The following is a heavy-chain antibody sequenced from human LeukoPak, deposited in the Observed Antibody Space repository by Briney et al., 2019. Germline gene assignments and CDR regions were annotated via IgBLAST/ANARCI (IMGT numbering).Heavy chain of an antibody. J-gene: IGHJ4*02. Sequence: PGRSLRLSCAASAFRFSTYAMHWVRQAPGKGLEWVAVISYDGSNKYYADSVKGRFTISRDNSQNTLYLQMNSLRTEDTAVYYCARDPNYDILTGYYETYFDYWGQGTLVTVSS. V-gene: IGHV3-30*04. CDR2: ISYDGSNK. D-gene: IGHD3-9*01. CDR1: AFRFSTYA. CDR3: ARDPNYDILTGYYETYFDY.